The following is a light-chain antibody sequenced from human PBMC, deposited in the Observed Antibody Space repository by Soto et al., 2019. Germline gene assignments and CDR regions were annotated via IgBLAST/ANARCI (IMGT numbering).Light chain of an antibody. CDR2: AAS. Sequence: EIVLTQSPGTLSLSPGERATLSCRASQSVSNTYLAWYQQKPGQAPRLLIYAASSRATGIPDRFSGSGSGTDFTLIISRLEPEDFAVYYCQQYGSSPRTFGQGTKVEIK. J-gene: IGKJ1*01. V-gene: IGKV3-20*01. CDR1: QSVSNTY. CDR3: QQYGSSPRT.